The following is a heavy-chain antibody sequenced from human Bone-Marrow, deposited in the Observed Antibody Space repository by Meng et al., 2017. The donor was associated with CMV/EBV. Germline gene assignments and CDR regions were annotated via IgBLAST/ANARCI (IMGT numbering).Heavy chain of an antibody. J-gene: IGHJ4*02. CDR3: ARLDSSGWYILY. CDR2: IDPADSNI. D-gene: IGHD6-19*01. Sequence: KGSGYSFTTYWITWVRQMPGKGLEWMGRIDPADSNINYSPYFQGHVTFSADKSINTAYLQWSSLKASDTAMYYCARLDSSGWYILYWGQGTLVTVSS. V-gene: IGHV5-10-1*01. CDR1: GYSFTTYW.